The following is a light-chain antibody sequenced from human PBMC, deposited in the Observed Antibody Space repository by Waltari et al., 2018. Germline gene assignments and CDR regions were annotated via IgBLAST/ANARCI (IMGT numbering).Light chain of an antibody. CDR2: RNN. V-gene: IGLV1-40*01. CDR1: RSPIGAVYD. CDR3: QSYDSSLSGPVV. J-gene: IGLJ2*01. Sequence: QSVLTQPPSVSGAPGQTVTISCTGSRSPIGAVYDVHWYQQVPGTAPKLLIFRNNNRPSGVPDRFSGSKSGTSASLAITGLRAEDEAYYYCQSYDSSLSGPVVFGGGTRLIVL.